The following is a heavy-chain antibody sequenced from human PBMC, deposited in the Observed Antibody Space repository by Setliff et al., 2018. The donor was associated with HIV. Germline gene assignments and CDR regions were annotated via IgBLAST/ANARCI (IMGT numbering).Heavy chain of an antibody. CDR2: ISRSSDYI. CDR1: GFSFSTST. CDR3: AREYDSRGRFDS. V-gene: IGHV3-21*01. Sequence: LRLSCVVSGFSFSTSTMIWVRQAPGKGLEWVSSISRSSDYIYYADSVKGRFTISRDNAYNSLYLQMNSLRGEDTAVYFCAREYDSRGRFDSWGQGILVTVSS. D-gene: IGHD3-22*01. J-gene: IGHJ4*02.